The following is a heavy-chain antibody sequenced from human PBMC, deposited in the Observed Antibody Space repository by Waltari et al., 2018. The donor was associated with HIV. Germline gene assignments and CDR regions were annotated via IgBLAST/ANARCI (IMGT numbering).Heavy chain of an antibody. J-gene: IGHJ4*02. CDR3: ARDPLVEHRGILDY. CDR2: IKQDGSEK. D-gene: IGHD1-1*01. CDR1: GFTFRSYW. V-gene: IGHV3-7*01. Sequence: EVQLGEYGGGLVQPGGSLRISCAASGFTFRSYWMSWVRQAPGKGLEWVANIKQDGSEKYYVDSVKGRFTISRDNAKNSLYLQMNSLRAEDTAVYYCARDPLVEHRGILDYWGQGTLVTVSS.